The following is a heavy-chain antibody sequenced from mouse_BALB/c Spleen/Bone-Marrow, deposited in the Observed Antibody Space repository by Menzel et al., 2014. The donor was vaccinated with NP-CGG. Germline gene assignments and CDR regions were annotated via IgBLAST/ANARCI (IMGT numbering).Heavy chain of an antibody. CDR1: GFTFSSYY. J-gene: IGHJ2*01. Sequence: DVKLVESGGGLVKLGGSLKLSCAASGFTFSSYYMSWVRQTPEKRLELVAAINSNGGSAYYPDTVKGRFTISRDNAKNTLFLQMSSLKSEDTALYYCARHGGFGNYFDYLGQGTTLTVSS. CDR2: INSNGGSA. D-gene: IGHD1-1*02. V-gene: IGHV5-6-2*01. CDR3: ARHGGFGNYFDY.